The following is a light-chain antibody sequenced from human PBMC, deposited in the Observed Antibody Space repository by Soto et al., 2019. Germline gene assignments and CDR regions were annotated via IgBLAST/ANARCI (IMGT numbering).Light chain of an antibody. Sequence: QLVLTQPPSASGTPGQRVTISCSGSSSNIESNYVYWYQQLPGTAPKILIYRNNQRPSGVPDRFSGSKSGTSASLAISGLRSEDEDDYYCAAWDGSLSGVVFGGGTKLTVL. J-gene: IGLJ2*01. CDR3: AAWDGSLSGVV. CDR1: SSNIESNY. V-gene: IGLV1-47*01. CDR2: RNN.